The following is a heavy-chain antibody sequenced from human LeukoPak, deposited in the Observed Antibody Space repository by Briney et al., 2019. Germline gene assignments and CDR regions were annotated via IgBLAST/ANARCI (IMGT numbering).Heavy chain of an antibody. J-gene: IGHJ4*02. CDR2: IYPGDSDT. CDR3: ARHENWKRVCDY. Sequence: GESLKISCKGSGYRFSNYWIGWVRQMPGKGLEWMGIIYPGDSDTRYSPSFQGQVTISADESISTAYLQWSSLKASDTAMYYCARHENWKRVCDYWGQGTLVTVSS. D-gene: IGHD1-1*01. CDR1: GYRFSNYW. V-gene: IGHV5-51*01.